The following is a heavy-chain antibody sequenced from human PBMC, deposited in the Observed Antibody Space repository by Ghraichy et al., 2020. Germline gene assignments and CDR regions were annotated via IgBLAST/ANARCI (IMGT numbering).Heavy chain of an antibody. Sequence: VKVSCKVSGYTLTELSMHWVRQAPGKGLEWMGGFDPEDGETIYAQKFQGRVTMTEDTSTDTAFMELSSLRSEDTAVYYLATLNPWELLGGGQGVDYWGQGTLVNVSS. J-gene: IGHJ4*02. D-gene: IGHD1-26*01. CDR2: FDPEDGET. V-gene: IGHV1-24*01. CDR3: ATLNPWELLGGGQGVDY. CDR1: GYTLTELS.